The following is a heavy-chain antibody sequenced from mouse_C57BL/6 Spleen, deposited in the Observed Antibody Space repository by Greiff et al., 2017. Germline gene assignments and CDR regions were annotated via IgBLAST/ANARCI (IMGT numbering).Heavy chain of an antibody. J-gene: IGHJ4*01. CDR1: GFTFSDYY. V-gene: IGHV5-12*01. Sequence: EVQLVESGGGLVQPGGSLKLSCAASGFTFSDYYMYWVRQTPEKRLEWVAYISNGGGSSYYPDTVQGRFTISRDNAKNTLYLQMSRLKSEDTAMYYCARHDGAMDYWGQGTSVTVSS. CDR2: ISNGGGSS. CDR3: ARHDGAMDY.